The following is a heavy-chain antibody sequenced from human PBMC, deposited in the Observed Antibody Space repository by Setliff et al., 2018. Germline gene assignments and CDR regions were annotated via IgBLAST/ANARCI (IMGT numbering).Heavy chain of an antibody. V-gene: IGHV3-30*18. CDR2: ISYDGSNK. CDR3: AKDLMGLDYGGIDY. D-gene: IGHD4-17*01. CDR1: GFTFSSYS. J-gene: IGHJ4*02. Sequence: PGGSLRLSCAASGFTFSSYSMIWVRQAPGKGLEWVAVISYDGSNKYYADSVKGRFTISRDNSKNTLYLQMNSLRAEDTAVYYCAKDLMGLDYGGIDYWGQGTLVTVSS.